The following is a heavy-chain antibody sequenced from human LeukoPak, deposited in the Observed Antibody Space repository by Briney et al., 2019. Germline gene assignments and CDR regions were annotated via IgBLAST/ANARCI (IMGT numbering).Heavy chain of an antibody. J-gene: IGHJ3*02. CDR3: ARQPSSGTDAFDI. Sequence: SQTLSLTCTVSGGSISSGSYYWSWIRQPAGKGLEWIGRIYTSGSTNYNPSLKSRVTISVDTSKNQFSLKLSSVTAADTAVYYCARQPSSGTDAFDIWGQGTMVTVSS. CDR2: IYTSGST. D-gene: IGHD6-25*01. CDR1: GGSISSGSYY. V-gene: IGHV4-61*02.